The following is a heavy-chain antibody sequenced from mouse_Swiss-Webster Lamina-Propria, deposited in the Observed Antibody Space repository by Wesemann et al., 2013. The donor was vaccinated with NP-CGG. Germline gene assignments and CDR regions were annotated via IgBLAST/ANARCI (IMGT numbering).Heavy chain of an antibody. CDR3: ARNWRYAMDY. J-gene: IGHJ4*01. V-gene: IGHV1-67*01. D-gene: IGHD4-1*01. CDR2: ISTYYGNT. CDR1: GYTFTDYA. Sequence: QVQLQQSGPELVRPGVSVKISCKGSGYTFTDYAMHWVKQSHAKSLEWIGVISTYYGNTNYNQKFKGKATMTVDKSSSTAYMELARLTSEDSAIYYCARNWRYAMDYWGQGTSVTVSS.